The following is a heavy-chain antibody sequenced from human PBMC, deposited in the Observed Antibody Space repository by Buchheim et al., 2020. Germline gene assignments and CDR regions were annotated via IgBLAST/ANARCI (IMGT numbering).Heavy chain of an antibody. CDR2: ISGSGGST. Sequence: EVQLLESGGGLVQPGGSLRLSCAASGFTFSSYAMSWVRQAPGKGLEWVSAISGSGGSTYYADSVKGRFTISRDNSKNTLYLQMNSLRAEDTAVYYCANGGSPYYYDSSGYYPDYWGQGTL. CDR3: ANGGSPYYYDSSGYYPDY. D-gene: IGHD3-22*01. J-gene: IGHJ4*02. V-gene: IGHV3-23*01. CDR1: GFTFSSYA.